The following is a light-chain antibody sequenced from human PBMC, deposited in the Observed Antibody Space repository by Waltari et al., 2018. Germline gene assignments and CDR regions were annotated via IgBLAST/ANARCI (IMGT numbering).Light chain of an antibody. CDR1: ISDVGGYNY. Sequence: QSALTQPRSVSGSPGQSVTISCTGTISDVGGYNYVSWYHQHPGKAPKLMIYDVTNRPSGVPDRFSGSKSGNTASLTISGLQAEDEADYYCCSYAGSSTVLFGGGTKLTVL. J-gene: IGLJ2*01. CDR2: DVT. V-gene: IGLV2-11*01. CDR3: CSYAGSSTVL.